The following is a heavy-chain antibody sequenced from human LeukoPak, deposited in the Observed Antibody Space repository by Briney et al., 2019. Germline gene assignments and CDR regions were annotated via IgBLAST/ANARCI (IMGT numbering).Heavy chain of an antibody. CDR3: ARVRWFGDIIANYYYYMDV. V-gene: IGHV1-18*01. CDR1: GYTFTSYG. J-gene: IGHJ6*03. Sequence: ASVKVSCKASGYTFTSYGISWVRQAPGQGLEWMGWISAYNGNTNYAQKLQGRVTMTTDTSTSTAYMELRSLRSDDTAVYYCARVRWFGDIIANYYYYMDVWGKGTTVTVSS. CDR2: ISAYNGNT. D-gene: IGHD3-10*01.